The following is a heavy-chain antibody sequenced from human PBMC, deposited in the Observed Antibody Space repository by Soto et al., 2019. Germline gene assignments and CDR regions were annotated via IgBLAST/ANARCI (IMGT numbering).Heavy chain of an antibody. CDR3: ASPYYYGWLSPGGEYYGMEG. Sequence: ASVKVSCKASGGTFSSYASSGVRQAPGQGLEWIAGIIPLFAIAHYAQKFQGRVTITADESTTTPYMELSSLRAEDTAVYYCASPYYYGWLSPGGEYYGMEGSGQGTTV. CDR2: IIPLFAIA. CDR1: GGTFSSYA. D-gene: IGHD3-10*01. V-gene: IGHV1-69*13. J-gene: IGHJ6*01.